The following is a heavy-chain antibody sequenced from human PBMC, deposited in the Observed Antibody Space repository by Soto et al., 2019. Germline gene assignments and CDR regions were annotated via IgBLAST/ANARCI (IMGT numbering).Heavy chain of an antibody. J-gene: IGHJ5*02. CDR1: GFTFSEYW. Sequence: EAQLVESGGGLVQPGGSLRVSCAVSGFTFSEYWMSWVRQAPGKGLEWVAKIKQDGSEKDYVDSVKGRFTISRDNANNSLYLHMYNLRVEDTAIYYCASGGRDAYDWFDPWGQGTLVTVSS. V-gene: IGHV3-7*01. CDR3: ASGGRDAYDWFDP. CDR2: IKQDGSEK. D-gene: IGHD3-16*01.